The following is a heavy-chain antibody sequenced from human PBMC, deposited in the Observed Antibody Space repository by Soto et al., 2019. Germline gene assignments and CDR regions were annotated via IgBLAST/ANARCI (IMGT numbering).Heavy chain of an antibody. CDR1: GFTFSSYA. CDR3: ARAHLYGENNDY. CDR2: ISGSGDST. Sequence: PGGSLRLSCAASGFTFSSYAMSWVRQAPGKGLEWVSAISGSGDSTYDADSVKGRFTISRDNAKNTLYLQMNSLRAEDTAVYYCARAHLYGENNDYWGQGTLVTVSS. D-gene: IGHD4-17*01. J-gene: IGHJ4*02. V-gene: IGHV3-23*01.